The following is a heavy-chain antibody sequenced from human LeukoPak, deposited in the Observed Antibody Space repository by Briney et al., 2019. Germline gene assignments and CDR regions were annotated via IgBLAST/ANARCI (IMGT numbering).Heavy chain of an antibody. Sequence: GGSLRLSRAASGFTVNRNYMIWVRQAPGKGLECVSVIYSGGTTWYADSVKGRFTISRDTNTLYLQMNSLRAEDTAVYYCARKSDSLLVREGDCWGQGTLVTVSS. CDR3: ARKSDSLLVREGDC. J-gene: IGHJ4*02. CDR1: GFTVNRNY. CDR2: IYSGGTT. D-gene: IGHD3-10*01. V-gene: IGHV3-66*01.